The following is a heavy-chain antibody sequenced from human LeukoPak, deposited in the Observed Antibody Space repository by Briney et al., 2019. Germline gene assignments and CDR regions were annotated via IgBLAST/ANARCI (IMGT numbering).Heavy chain of an antibody. D-gene: IGHD6-19*01. J-gene: IGHJ4*02. CDR3: ARGSVSGIAVAGSQVDY. Sequence: PSETLSLTCTVSGGSISSGGYYWSWIRQHPGKGLEWIGYFYYSGSTYYNPSLKSRVTISVDTSKNQFSLKLSSVTAADTAVYYCARGSVSGIAVAGSQVDYWGQGTLVTVSS. V-gene: IGHV4-31*03. CDR1: GGSISSGGYY. CDR2: FYYSGST.